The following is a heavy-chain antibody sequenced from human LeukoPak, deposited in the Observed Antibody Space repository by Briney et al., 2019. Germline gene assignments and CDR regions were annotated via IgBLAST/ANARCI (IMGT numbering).Heavy chain of an antibody. J-gene: IGHJ4*02. CDR3: AKLYNYGYIN. Sequence: PGGSLRLSCAASGFTFSSYSMNWVRQAPGKGLEWVSYISSSSSTIYYADSVKGRFTISRDNSKNTLYLQMDSLRTEDTAVYFCAKLYNYGYINWGQGTLVTVSS. V-gene: IGHV3-48*01. CDR1: GFTFSSYS. D-gene: IGHD5-18*01. CDR2: ISSSSSTI.